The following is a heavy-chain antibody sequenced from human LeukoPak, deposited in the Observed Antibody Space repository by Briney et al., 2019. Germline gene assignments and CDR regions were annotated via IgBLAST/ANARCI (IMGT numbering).Heavy chain of an antibody. J-gene: IGHJ4*02. V-gene: IGHV3-23*01. CDR3: ASAPDYDRYFDY. D-gene: IGHD4-17*01. CDR2: ISGSGGST. CDR1: GFTFSSYA. Sequence: GGSLRLSCAASGFTFSSYAMSWVRQAPGKGLEWVSAISGSGGSTYYADSVKGRFTISRDNAKNSLYLQMNSLRAEDTAVYYCASAPDYDRYFDYWGQGTLVTVSS.